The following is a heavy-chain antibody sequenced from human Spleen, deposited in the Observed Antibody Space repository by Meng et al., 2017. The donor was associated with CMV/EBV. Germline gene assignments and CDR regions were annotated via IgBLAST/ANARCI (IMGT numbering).Heavy chain of an antibody. CDR3: AREEEQQLVPSY. J-gene: IGHJ4*02. V-gene: IGHV3-7*01. CDR1: GFSLSTSG. CDR2: IKQDGSEK. Sequence: LTLTCTFSGFSLSTSGMCVSWVRQPPGKGLEWVANIKQDGSEKYYVDSVKGRFTISRDNAKNSLYLQMNSLRAEDTAVYYCAREEEQQLVPSYWGQGTLVTVSS. D-gene: IGHD6-13*01.